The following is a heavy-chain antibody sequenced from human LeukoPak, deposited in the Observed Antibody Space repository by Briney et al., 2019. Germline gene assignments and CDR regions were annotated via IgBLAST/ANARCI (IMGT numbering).Heavy chain of an antibody. CDR1: TLIGFY. V-gene: IGHV1-2*02. D-gene: IGHD3-9*01. CDR3: ARDHDISTAYSFDP. J-gene: IGHJ5*02. CDR2: INPNSGDT. Sequence: ASVKVSCKASTLIGFYIHWVRQAPGQGLEWMGWINPNSGDTDYAQNLQGRVTMTRDTSISTAYMELSRLTSDDTAVYYCARDHDISTAYSFDPWGQGTLVTVSS.